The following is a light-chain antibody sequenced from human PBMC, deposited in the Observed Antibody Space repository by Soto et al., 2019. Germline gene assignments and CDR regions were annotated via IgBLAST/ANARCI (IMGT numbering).Light chain of an antibody. CDR1: QGISSW. Sequence: DIQMTQSPSSVSSSVGDRVTITCRASQGISSWLAWYPQKPGKAPKLLIYAASSLQSGVPSRFSGSGSGTDFTLTISRLQPEDFATYYCQPANSFPLTFGGGTKVEIK. V-gene: IGKV1-12*01. J-gene: IGKJ4*01. CDR3: QPANSFPLT. CDR2: AAS.